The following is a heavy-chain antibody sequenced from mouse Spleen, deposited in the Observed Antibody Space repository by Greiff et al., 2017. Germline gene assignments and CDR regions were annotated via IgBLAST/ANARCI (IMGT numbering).Heavy chain of an antibody. CDR2: ISYDGSN. V-gene: IGHV3-6*01. CDR3: ARRLYWYFDV. J-gene: IGHJ1*01. Sequence: EVQLQQSGPGLVKPSQSLSLTCSVTGYSITSGYYWNWIRQVPGNKLEWMGYISYDGSNNYNPSLKNRISITRDTSKNQFFLKLNSVTTEDTATYYCARRLYWYFDVWGAGTTVTVSS. CDR1: GYSITSGYY.